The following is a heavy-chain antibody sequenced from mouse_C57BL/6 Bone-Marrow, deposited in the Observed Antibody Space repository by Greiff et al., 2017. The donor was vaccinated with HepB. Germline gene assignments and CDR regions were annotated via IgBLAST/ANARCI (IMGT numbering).Heavy chain of an antibody. CDR1: GYTFTSYW. J-gene: IGHJ1*03. Sequence: VQLQQPGAELVMPGASVKLSCKASGYTFTSYWMHWVKQRPGQGLEWIGEIDPSDSYTNYNQKFKGKSTLTVDKSSSTAYMQLSNLPSEDSAVYYCARYYGSDYGYFDVWGTGTTVTVTS. CDR2: IDPSDSYT. D-gene: IGHD1-1*01. CDR3: ARYYGSDYGYFDV. V-gene: IGHV1-69*01.